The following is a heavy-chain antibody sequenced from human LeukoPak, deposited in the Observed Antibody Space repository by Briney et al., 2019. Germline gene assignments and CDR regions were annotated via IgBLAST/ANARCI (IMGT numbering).Heavy chain of an antibody. Sequence: ASVKVSCKVSRYTLTELSMHWVRQAPGKGLEWMGGFDPEDGETIYAQKFQGRVTMTEDTSTDTAYMELSSLRSEDTAVYYCATARHVVHYYGMDVWGKGTTVTVSS. CDR2: FDPEDGET. J-gene: IGHJ6*04. D-gene: IGHD3-16*01. V-gene: IGHV1-24*01. CDR3: ATARHVVHYYGMDV. CDR1: RYTLTELS.